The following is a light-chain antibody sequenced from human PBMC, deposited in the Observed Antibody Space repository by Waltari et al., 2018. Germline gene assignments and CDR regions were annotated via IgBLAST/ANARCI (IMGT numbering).Light chain of an antibody. V-gene: IGLV2-14*03. J-gene: IGLJ1*01. CDR1: SSDVGGYNY. Sequence: QSALTQPASVSGSPGQSITISCTGTSSDVGGYNYLSWYQHPPGKAPRLMIYDVSKRPSGVSNRFSGSKSDNTASLTISGLQAEDEADYYCASYTSSSTYVFGTGTKVTLL. CDR2: DVS. CDR3: ASYTSSSTYV.